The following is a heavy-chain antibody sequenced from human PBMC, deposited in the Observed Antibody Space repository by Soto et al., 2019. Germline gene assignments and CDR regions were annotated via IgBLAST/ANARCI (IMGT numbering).Heavy chain of an antibody. V-gene: IGHV3-7*04. CDR1: GFIFSNFW. CDR3: ARACTKGVGYTSAVAV. CDR2: IKQDGSEI. D-gene: IGHD2-8*01. J-gene: IGHJ3*01. Sequence: EAQLVESGGGLVQPGGSLRLSCAASGFIFSNFWMSWVRQAPGKGLEWVANIKQDGSEIHYVDSLKGRITVSRDNAKNSVYLQMNSLSVEYTAVYFCARACTKGVGYTSAVAVLGHGTVLSASS.